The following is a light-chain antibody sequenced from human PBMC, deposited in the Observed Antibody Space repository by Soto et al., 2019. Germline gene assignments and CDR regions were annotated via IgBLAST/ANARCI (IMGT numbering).Light chain of an antibody. CDR2: YDS. J-gene: IGLJ2*01. CDR1: NIVSKS. V-gene: IGLV3-21*04. Sequence: SSELTQPPSVSVAPGKTARISCGGNNIVSKSVHWYQQKPGQAPVLVIYYDSDRPSGIPERFSGSNSGNTATLTISRVEAGDEADYYCQVWDSSSDHPHVVFGGGTKVTVL. CDR3: QVWDSSSDHPHVV.